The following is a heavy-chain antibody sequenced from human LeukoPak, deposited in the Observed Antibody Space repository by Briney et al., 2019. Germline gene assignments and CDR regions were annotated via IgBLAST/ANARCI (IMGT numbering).Heavy chain of an antibody. CDR3: ARDVYYYDSSGYWYYFDY. D-gene: IGHD3-22*01. CDR1: GGSISSYY. V-gene: IGHV4-59*12. CDR2: IYYSGST. J-gene: IGHJ4*02. Sequence: PSETLSLTCTVSGGSISSYYWSWIRQPPGKGLEWIGYIYYSGSTNYNPSLKSRVTMSVDTSKNQFSLKLSSVTAADTAVYYCARDVYYYDSSGYWYYFDYWGQGTLVTVSS.